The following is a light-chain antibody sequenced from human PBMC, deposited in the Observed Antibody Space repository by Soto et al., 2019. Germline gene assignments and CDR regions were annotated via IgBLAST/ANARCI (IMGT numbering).Light chain of an antibody. V-gene: IGKV1-39*01. CDR2: AAS. J-gene: IGKJ1*01. Sequence: DIQMTQSPSSLSASVGDRVTITCRASQSISSYLNWYQQKPGKAPKLLIYAASSLQSGVLSRFSGSGSGTDFTLTISSLQPEDFATYYCQQSYSTWWTFGQGTKVEIK. CDR1: QSISSY. CDR3: QQSYSTWWT.